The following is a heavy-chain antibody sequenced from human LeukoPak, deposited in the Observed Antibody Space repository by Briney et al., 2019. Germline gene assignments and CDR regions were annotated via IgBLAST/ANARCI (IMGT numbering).Heavy chain of an antibody. Sequence: GASVKVSCKTSGYAFINYAINWVRQAPGQGLEWMGWINTNTGNPTYDQGFTGRFVFSLDTSVSTTYLQISSLETEDTAMYYCARSNNDGDYLGIGFDYWGQGALVTVSS. D-gene: IGHD4-17*01. V-gene: IGHV7-4-1*02. CDR3: ARSNNDGDYLGIGFDY. CDR1: GYAFINYA. J-gene: IGHJ4*02. CDR2: INTNTGNP.